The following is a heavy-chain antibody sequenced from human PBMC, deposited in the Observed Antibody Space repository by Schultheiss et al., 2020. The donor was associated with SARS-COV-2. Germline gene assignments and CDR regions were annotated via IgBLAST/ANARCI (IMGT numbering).Heavy chain of an antibody. CDR3: AKEGEEMGTS. V-gene: IGHV3-7*03. Sequence: GESLKISCAASGFAFGSYWMSWVRQAPGKGLEWVANIKRDGSVKHYVESVRGRFIISRDNTKNSLDLQFNSLRVDDTAVYYCAKEGEEMGTSWGQGTLVTVSS. CDR1: GFAFGSYW. CDR2: IKRDGSVK. J-gene: IGHJ4*02. D-gene: IGHD5-24*01.